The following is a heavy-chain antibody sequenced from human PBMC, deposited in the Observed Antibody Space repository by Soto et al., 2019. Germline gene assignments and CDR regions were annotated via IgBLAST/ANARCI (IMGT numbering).Heavy chain of an antibody. V-gene: IGHV4-4*02. Sequence: PSETLSLTCAVSGGSISSSNWWSWVRQPPGKGLEWIGEIYHSGSTNYNPSLKSRVTISVDKSKNQFYLKLSSVTAADTAMYYSARVLDGSGSYYIPYYYGMDVWGQGTTVTVSS. J-gene: IGHJ6*02. CDR1: GGSISSSNW. CDR3: ARVLDGSGSYYIPYYYGMDV. D-gene: IGHD3-10*01. CDR2: IYHSGST.